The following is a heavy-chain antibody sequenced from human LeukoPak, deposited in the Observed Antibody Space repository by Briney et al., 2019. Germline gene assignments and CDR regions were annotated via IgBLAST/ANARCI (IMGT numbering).Heavy chain of an antibody. CDR3: AKDTRSGFREGAPGGMDV. J-gene: IGHJ6*02. Sequence: AGRSLRLSCAASGFTFDDYAVHWVRQAPGKGLEWVSGISWNSGSIGYADSVKGRFTISRDNAKNSLYLQMNSLRVEDTALYYCAKDTRSGFREGAPGGMDVWGQGTTVTVSS. CDR2: ISWNSGSI. CDR1: GFTFDDYA. V-gene: IGHV3-9*01. D-gene: IGHD6-19*01.